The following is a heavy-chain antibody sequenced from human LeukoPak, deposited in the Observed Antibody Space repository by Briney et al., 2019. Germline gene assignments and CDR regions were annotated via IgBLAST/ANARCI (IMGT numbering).Heavy chain of an antibody. CDR1: GFTFSNAW. V-gene: IGHV3-15*01. CDR2: IKSKVNGETI. D-gene: IGHD1-26*01. J-gene: IGHJ4*02. CDR3: ARGSIVGARGLGDY. Sequence: GGSLRLSCAASGFTFSNAWMNWVRQAPGKGLDWVGRIKSKVNGETIEYAAPVKGRFTISRDDSKSTVYLQMNSLRPEDTAVYYCARGSIVGARGLGDYWGQGTLVTVSS.